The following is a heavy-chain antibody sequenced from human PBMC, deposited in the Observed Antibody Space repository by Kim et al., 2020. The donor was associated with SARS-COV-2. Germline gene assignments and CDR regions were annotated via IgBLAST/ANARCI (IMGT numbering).Heavy chain of an antibody. D-gene: IGHD5-18*01. Sequence: TYYADTVKGRFTISRDNSKNTLYLQMSRLRAEDTAVYYCVKGAMVALFDYWGQGTLVTVSS. V-gene: IGHV3-64D*06. CDR3: VKGAMVALFDY. CDR2: T. J-gene: IGHJ4*02.